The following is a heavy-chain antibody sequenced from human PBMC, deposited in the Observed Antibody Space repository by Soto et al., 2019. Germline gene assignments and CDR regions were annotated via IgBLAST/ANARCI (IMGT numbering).Heavy chain of an antibody. J-gene: IGHJ6*04. D-gene: IGHD6-6*01. Sequence: GGSLRLSCAASGFTFSSYGMHWVRQAPGKGLEWVAVISYDGSNKYYADSVKGRFTISRDNSKNTLYLQMNSLRAEDTAVYYCAKDPLIAARSEPSYSSSYGRAVGGKGTTVTVPS. CDR1: GFTFSSYG. V-gene: IGHV3-30*18. CDR2: ISYDGSNK. CDR3: AKDPLIAARSEPSYSSSYGRAV.